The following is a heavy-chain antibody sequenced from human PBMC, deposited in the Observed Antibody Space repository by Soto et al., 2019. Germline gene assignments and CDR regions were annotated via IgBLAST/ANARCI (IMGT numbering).Heavy chain of an antibody. J-gene: IGHJ4*02. V-gene: IGHV3-30-3*01. Sequence: GGSLRLSCAASGFTFSSYAMHWVRQAPGKGLEWVALISDDGSNKYYVDSVKGRFTISRDNSRSTLYLQMNSLRAEDTAIYYCATSTYCISGNCGIDYWGQGTLVTVSS. CDR1: GFTFSSYA. D-gene: IGHD2-2*01. CDR2: ISDDGSNK. CDR3: ATSTYCISGNCGIDY.